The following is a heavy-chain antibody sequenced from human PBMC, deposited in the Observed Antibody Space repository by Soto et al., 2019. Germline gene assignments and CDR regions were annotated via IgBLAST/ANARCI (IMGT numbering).Heavy chain of an antibody. J-gene: IGHJ4*02. Sequence: EVQLVESGGGLVKPGGSLRLSCAASGFTFSSYTMNWVRQAPGKGLEWVSSITSTSTYIYYADSVKGRFTISRDNAKNSLYLQMNSLRAGDTGVYYCASDLNFGVAPLSRGQGTLVTVSS. CDR3: ASDLNFGVAPLS. CDR2: ITSTSTYI. D-gene: IGHD3-3*01. V-gene: IGHV3-21*01. CDR1: GFTFSSYT.